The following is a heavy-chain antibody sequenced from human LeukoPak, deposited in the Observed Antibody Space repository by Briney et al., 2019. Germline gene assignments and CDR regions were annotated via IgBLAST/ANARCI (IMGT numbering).Heavy chain of an antibody. D-gene: IGHD3-10*01. CDR1: GFTFSSYA. V-gene: IGHV3-23*01. J-gene: IGHJ6*02. CDR3: AKANAMVRGATYYYYYGMDV. CDR2: VSATGGST. Sequence: GGSLRLSCAASGFTFSSYAMSWVRQAPGKGLEWVSTVSATGGSTYYADSVKGRFTISRDNSKNTLYLQMNSLRAEDTAIYYCAKANAMVRGATYYYYYGMDVWGQGTTVTVSS.